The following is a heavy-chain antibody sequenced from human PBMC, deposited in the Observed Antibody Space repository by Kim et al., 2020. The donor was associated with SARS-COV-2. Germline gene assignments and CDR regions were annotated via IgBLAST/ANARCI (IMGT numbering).Heavy chain of an antibody. V-gene: IGHV3-48*03. CDR2: ISSSGSTTI. Sequence: GGSLRLSCAASGFTFSSYEMNWVRQAPGKGLEWVAYISSSGSTTIYNADSVKGRFTISRDNDKESLYLQMNSLRGDDTGGCYCARGPGLNWKIGYWGQGT. D-gene: IGHD1-20*01. CDR1: GFTFSSYE. CDR3: ARGPGLNWKIGY. J-gene: IGHJ4*02.